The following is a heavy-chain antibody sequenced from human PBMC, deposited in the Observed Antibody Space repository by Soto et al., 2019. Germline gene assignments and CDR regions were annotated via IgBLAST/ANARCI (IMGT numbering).Heavy chain of an antibody. CDR3: ARDSVYYDSIRYDHY. D-gene: IGHD3-22*01. CDR2: IYGGGTT. CDR1: GFTVSSNS. Sequence: GEYMRLSCAASGFTVSSNSMSWVRQAPGKGLEWVSVIYGGGTTYYADSVKGRFTISRDTSKNTLYLQMNSLRAEDTAVYYCARDSVYYDSIRYDHYWGQGT. V-gene: IGHV3-53*01. J-gene: IGHJ4*02.